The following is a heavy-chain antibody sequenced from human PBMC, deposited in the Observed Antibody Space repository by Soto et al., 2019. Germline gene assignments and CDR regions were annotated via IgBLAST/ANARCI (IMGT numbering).Heavy chain of an antibody. J-gene: IGHJ4*02. CDR1: GGSICSYD. CDR3: ARDSYYDSSGYSGFDY. V-gene: IGHV4-59*01. D-gene: IGHD3-22*01. CDR2: IYYSGST. Sequence: SETLSLTCTVSGGSICSYDWSWIRQPPGKGLEWIGYIYYSGSTNYNPSLKSRVTISVDTSKNQFSLKLSSVTAADTAVYYCARDSYYDSSGYSGFDYWGQGTLLTVSS.